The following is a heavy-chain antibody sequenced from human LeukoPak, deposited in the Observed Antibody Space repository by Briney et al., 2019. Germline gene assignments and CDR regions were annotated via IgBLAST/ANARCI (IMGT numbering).Heavy chain of an antibody. CDR3: ARGWGPRSVVRGLHDYYYHMDV. J-gene: IGHJ6*03. D-gene: IGHD3-10*01. CDR2: SSSSGSTI. Sequence: PGGSLRLSCAASGFTFSDYYMNWIRQAPGKGLEWVSYSSSSGSTIYYADSVKGRFTISRDNAKNSLYLQMNSLRAEDTAVYYCARGWGPRSVVRGLHDYYYHMDVWGKGTTVTISS. CDR1: GFTFSDYY. V-gene: IGHV3-11*01.